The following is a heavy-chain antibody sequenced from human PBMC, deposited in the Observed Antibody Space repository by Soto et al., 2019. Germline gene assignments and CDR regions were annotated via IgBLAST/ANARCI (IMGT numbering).Heavy chain of an antibody. CDR2: ISNSSSYI. D-gene: IGHD3-10*01. V-gene: IGHV3-21*01. J-gene: IGHJ6*02. Sequence: GGSLRLSCAASGFTFSSYSMNWVRQAPGKGLEWVSSISNSSSYIYYADPVKGRFTISRDNAKNSLYLQMNSLRAEDTAVYYCARAVAYYGSGTLSGMDVWGQGTTVTVSS. CDR1: GFTFSSYS. CDR3: ARAVAYYGSGTLSGMDV.